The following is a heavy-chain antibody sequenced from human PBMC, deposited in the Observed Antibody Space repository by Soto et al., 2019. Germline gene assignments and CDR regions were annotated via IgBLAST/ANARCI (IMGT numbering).Heavy chain of an antibody. CDR3: ARGGSGSYIDY. J-gene: IGHJ4*02. CDR2: ISGYDGNT. V-gene: IGHV1-18*01. D-gene: IGHD3-22*01. CDR1: GYTFRSYG. Sequence: HVQLVQSEPEVKKPGASVKVSCKASGYTFRSYGINWVRQAPGQGLEWMGWISGYDGNTNYAHMFQGRVTLTTDTSTTTSYMELRSLRSDDTAVYYCARGGSGSYIDYCGRGALVTVSS.